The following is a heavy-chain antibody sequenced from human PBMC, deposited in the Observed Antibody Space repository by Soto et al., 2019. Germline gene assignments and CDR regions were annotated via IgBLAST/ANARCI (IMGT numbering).Heavy chain of an antibody. CDR3: AKAHGYSSSWPASLYYYYQAV. CDR2: ISWNSGSI. D-gene: IGHD6-13*01. V-gene: IGHV3-9*01. Sequence: GGSLRLPCAASGCTFDEYAMHWGRQAPGKGLEWVSGISWNSGSIGYADSVKGRFTISRDNAKNSLYLQMNSLRAEDTALYYCAKAHGYSSSWPASLYYYYQAVWGKGTTVTV. CDR1: GCTFDEYA. J-gene: IGHJ6*03.